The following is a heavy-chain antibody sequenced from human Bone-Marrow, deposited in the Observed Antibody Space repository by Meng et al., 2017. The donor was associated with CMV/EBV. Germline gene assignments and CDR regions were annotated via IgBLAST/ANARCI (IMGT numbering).Heavy chain of an antibody. J-gene: IGHJ6*02. CDR2: ISSSSSTI. CDR3: ARGVPGGIAAAGTHLRYYYYGMDV. V-gene: IGHV3-48*04. Sequence: GESLKISCAASGFTFSNYSMNWVRQAPGKGLEWVSYISSSSSTIYYADSVKGRFTISRDNAKNSLYLQMNSLRAEDTAVYYCARGVPGGIAAAGTHLRYYYYGMDVWGQGNTVNVAS. D-gene: IGHD6-13*01. CDR1: GFTFSNYS.